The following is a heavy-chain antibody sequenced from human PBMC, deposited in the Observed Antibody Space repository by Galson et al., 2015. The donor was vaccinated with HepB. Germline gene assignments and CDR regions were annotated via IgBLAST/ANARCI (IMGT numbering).Heavy chain of an antibody. CDR1: GGSISSSSYY. D-gene: IGHD3-3*01. Sequence: SETLSLTCTVSGGSISSSSYYWGWIRQPPGKGLEWIGTIYYSGSTYYNPSLKSRVTISVDTPKNPFSLKLTSVTAADTAMYYCARDSTMNTYYDFWSGYYLFDYWGQGTLVTVSS. V-gene: IGHV4-39*07. CDR2: IYYSGST. J-gene: IGHJ4*02. CDR3: ARDSTMNTYYDFWSGYYLFDY.